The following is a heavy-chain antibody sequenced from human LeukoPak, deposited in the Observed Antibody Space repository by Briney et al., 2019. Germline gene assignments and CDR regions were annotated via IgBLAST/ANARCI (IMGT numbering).Heavy chain of an antibody. CDR1: GISYNNAW. D-gene: IGHD3-10*01. CDR2: IKSKADGGTA. CDR3: TTYGSGSCLD. V-gene: IGHV3-15*01. Sequence: GGSLRLSCAASGISYNNAWMSWVRQGPGKGLEWVGRIKSKADGGTADYAAPVKGRFTISRDESKITLYLQMNSLKTEDTAIYYCTTYGSGSCLDWGQGTLVTVSS. J-gene: IGHJ4*02.